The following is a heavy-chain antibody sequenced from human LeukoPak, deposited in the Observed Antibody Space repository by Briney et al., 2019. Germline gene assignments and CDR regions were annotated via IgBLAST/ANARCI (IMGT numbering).Heavy chain of an antibody. D-gene: IGHD2-15*01. J-gene: IGHJ4*02. Sequence: GGSLRLSCAASGFTFSSYGMSWVRQAPGKGLEWVSAISGSGGSTYYADSVKGRFTIPRDNSKNTLYLQMNSLRAEDAAVYYCAKAPLGRCSGAICYYFDYWGQGTLVTVSS. CDR3: AKAPLGRCSGAICYYFDY. V-gene: IGHV3-23*01. CDR1: GFTFSSYG. CDR2: ISGSGGST.